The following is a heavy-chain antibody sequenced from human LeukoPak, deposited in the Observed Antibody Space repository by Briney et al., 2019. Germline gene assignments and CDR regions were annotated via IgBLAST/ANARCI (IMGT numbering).Heavy chain of an antibody. CDR3: ARVYWGYNGYDPNENWFDP. J-gene: IGHJ5*02. CDR2: IYPGDSDT. V-gene: IGHV5-51*01. CDR1: GYSFTSYW. Sequence: GESLKISCKGSGYSFTSYWIGWVRQMPGKGLEWMGIIYPGDSDTRYSPSFQGQVTISADKSISTAYLQWSGLKASDTAMYYCARVYWGYNGYDPNENWFDPWGQGTLVTVSS. D-gene: IGHD5-12*01.